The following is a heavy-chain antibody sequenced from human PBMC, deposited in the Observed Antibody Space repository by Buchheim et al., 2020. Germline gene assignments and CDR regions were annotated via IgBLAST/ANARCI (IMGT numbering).Heavy chain of an antibody. J-gene: IGHJ3*01. CDR1: GSSISSGGYY. Sequence: QVQLQESGPGLVKPSQTLSLPCTVSGSSISSGGYYSSWIRQLPGKGLEWIGYIYYNGSTYFNPSLKRRVSMSVYSFKHPFSLKLSSVTAADTAVYYCARGNAPMGAFDRWGQGR. CDR2: IYYNGST. D-gene: IGHD3-10*01. V-gene: IGHV4-31*03. CDR3: ARGNAPMGAFDR.